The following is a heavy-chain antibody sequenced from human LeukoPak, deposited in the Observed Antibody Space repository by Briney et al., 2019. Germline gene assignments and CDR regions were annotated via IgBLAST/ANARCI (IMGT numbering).Heavy chain of an antibody. D-gene: IGHD6-13*01. Sequence: SETLSLTCTVSGGSISSSSYYWGWIRQPPGKGLEWIGSIYYSGSTYYNPSLKSRVTTSVDTSKNQFSLKLSSVTAADTAVYYCATPYPMYSSSWYIAFDIWGQGTIVTVSS. J-gene: IGHJ3*02. CDR2: IYYSGST. CDR1: GGSISSSSYY. V-gene: IGHV4-39*01. CDR3: ATPYPMYSSSWYIAFDI.